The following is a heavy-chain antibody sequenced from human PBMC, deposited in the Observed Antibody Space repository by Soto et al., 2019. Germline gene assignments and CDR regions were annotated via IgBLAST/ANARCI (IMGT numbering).Heavy chain of an antibody. CDR1: GFTFSSYA. D-gene: IGHD4-17*01. J-gene: IGHJ4*02. Sequence: PGGSLRLSWSASGFTFSSYAMSWVRQAPGTGLEWVSAISGSGGSTYYADSVKGRFTISRDNSKNTLYLQMNSLRAEDTAVYYCAKDADYGGNSLFDYWGQGTLVTVSS. CDR3: AKDADYGGNSLFDY. V-gene: IGHV3-23*01. CDR2: ISGSGGST.